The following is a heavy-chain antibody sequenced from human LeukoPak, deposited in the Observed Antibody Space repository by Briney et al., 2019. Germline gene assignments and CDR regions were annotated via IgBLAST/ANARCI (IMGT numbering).Heavy chain of an antibody. J-gene: IGHJ6*03. CDR3: ANGFGEFNYYYYYMDL. Sequence: GVSLRLSCAASGFTFSLYGMHWVRQAPGKGLVWVAFIRFDGSNKYYADSVKGRFAISRDNSRDTLFLQMNSLRPEDTAVYYCANGFGEFNYYYYYMDLGGKGTTVTVSS. CDR2: IRFDGSNK. D-gene: IGHD3-10*01. CDR1: GFTFSLYG. V-gene: IGHV3-30*02.